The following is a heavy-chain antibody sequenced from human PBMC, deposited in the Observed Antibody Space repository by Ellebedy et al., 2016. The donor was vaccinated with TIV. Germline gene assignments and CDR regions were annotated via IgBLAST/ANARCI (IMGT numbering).Heavy chain of an antibody. Sequence: GESLKISCAASGFTFSSYGMHWVRQAPGKGLEWVAAISYDGSNKYYEDSVKGRFTISRDNSKNTLYLQMNSRKAEETAVYYCARIRSGYRGDAFAIWGQGTMVTVSS. CDR1: GFTFSSYG. CDR2: ISYDGSNK. CDR3: ARIRSGYRGDAFAI. J-gene: IGHJ3*02. D-gene: IGHD3-22*01. V-gene: IGHV3-30*03.